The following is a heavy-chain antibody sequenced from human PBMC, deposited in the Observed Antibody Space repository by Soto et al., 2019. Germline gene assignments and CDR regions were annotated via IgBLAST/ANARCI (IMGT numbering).Heavy chain of an antibody. V-gene: IGHV3-30-3*01. CDR3: GRGQGGVTGRGLDY. CDR1: GFTLSSYA. D-gene: IGHD2-8*01. Sequence: GGSRRLSCAASGFTLSSYAVHWVRQAPGKGLEWVAALSPEGTNRYYGDSVKGRVTISTDNSKNTLFLQMNSLRADDTAVYYCGRGQGGVTGRGLDYWGRGTLVTVSS. CDR2: LSPEGTNR. J-gene: IGHJ4*02.